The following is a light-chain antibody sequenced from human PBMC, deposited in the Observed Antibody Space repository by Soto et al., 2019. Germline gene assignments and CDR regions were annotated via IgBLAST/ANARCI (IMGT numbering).Light chain of an antibody. CDR3: YSYTSSVTWV. CDR1: SSVVGGYNY. Sequence: QSVPTQPASVSGSPGQSITISCTGTSSVVGGYNYVSWYQQHPGKAPKLIIYEVTNRPSGVSNRFSGSKSGNTASLTISGLQAEDEADYYCYSYTSSVTWVFGGGTKLTVL. V-gene: IGLV2-14*01. J-gene: IGLJ3*02. CDR2: EVT.